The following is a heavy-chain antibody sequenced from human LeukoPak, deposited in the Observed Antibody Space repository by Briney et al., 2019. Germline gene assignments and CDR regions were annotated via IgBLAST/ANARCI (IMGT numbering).Heavy chain of an antibody. V-gene: IGHV3-23*01. J-gene: IGHJ4*02. D-gene: IGHD6-13*01. CDR1: GFTFSSYA. Sequence: GGSLRLSCAASGFTFSSYAMSWLRQAPGKGLEGVSAISGSGGSTYYADSVKGRFTISRDNSKNTLYLQMNSLRAEDTAVYYCAKDGAAETLGFDYWGQGTLVTVSS. CDR3: AKDGAAETLGFDY. CDR2: ISGSGGST.